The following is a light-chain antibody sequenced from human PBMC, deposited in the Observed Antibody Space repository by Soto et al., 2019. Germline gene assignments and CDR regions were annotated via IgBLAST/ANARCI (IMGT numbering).Light chain of an antibody. CDR2: GAS. Sequence: EIVMTPAPATLSLSPGEPAPLSCRASQSVSSNLAWSQQKPGQAPRLLIYGASTRATGIPARFSGSGSGTDFTLTISSLEPEEFAGYYCQQRGTRPRVTFGQGTQVE. V-gene: IGKV3-11*01. J-gene: IGKJ5*01. CDR3: QQRGTRPRVT. CDR1: QSVSSN.